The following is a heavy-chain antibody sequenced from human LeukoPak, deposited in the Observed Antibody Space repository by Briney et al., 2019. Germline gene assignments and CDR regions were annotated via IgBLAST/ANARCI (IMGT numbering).Heavy chain of an antibody. V-gene: IGHV3-23*01. CDR2: ISGSGGST. CDR1: GFTFSSYA. Sequence: GGSLRLSCAASGFTFSSYAMSWVGHAPGKGLEGVSAISGSGGSTYYADSVKGRFTISRDNSKNTLYLQMNSLRAEDTAVYYCAKLWVMITFGGVIDIEAPGSSGDYWGQGTLVTVSS. J-gene: IGHJ4*02. D-gene: IGHD3-16*02. CDR3: AKLWVMITFGGVIDIEAPGSSGDY.